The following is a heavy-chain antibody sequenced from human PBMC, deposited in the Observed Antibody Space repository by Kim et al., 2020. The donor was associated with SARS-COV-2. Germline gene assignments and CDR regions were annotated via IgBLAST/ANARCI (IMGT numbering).Heavy chain of an antibody. V-gene: IGHV3-23*01. J-gene: IGHJ6*02. D-gene: IGHD2-21*01. Sequence: YAGSVKGRFLISRDDSKNTLDLRLNNLRAEDTALYYCAKDLWNYSAMDVWGQGTTVTVSS. CDR3: AKDLWNYSAMDV.